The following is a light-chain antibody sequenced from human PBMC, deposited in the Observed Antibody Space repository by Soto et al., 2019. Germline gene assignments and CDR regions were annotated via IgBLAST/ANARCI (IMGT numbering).Light chain of an antibody. Sequence: DIQMTQFPSSLSASVGDRVTITCRASHVINDYVAWYQQKPGKSPNLLIFAASSLESGVPSRFSGSGSGTEFTLTISSLQPEDVATYYCQGYKSPPFTFSPGTKVEMK. CDR3: QGYKSPPFT. CDR2: AAS. CDR1: HVINDY. J-gene: IGKJ3*01. V-gene: IGKV1-27*01.